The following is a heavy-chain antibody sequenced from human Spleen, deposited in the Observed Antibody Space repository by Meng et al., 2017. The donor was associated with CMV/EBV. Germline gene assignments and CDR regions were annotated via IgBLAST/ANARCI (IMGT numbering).Heavy chain of an antibody. D-gene: IGHD2-2*02. V-gene: IGHV3-20*03. J-gene: IGHJ6*02. Sequence: FDDYGMSWVRQAPGKGLEWVSGINWNGGSTGYADSVKGRFTISRDNAKNSLYLQMNSLRAEDTAVYYCARDLDCSSTSCYTDYGMDVWGQGTTVTVSS. CDR1: FDDYG. CDR2: INWNGGST. CDR3: ARDLDCSSTSCYTDYGMDV.